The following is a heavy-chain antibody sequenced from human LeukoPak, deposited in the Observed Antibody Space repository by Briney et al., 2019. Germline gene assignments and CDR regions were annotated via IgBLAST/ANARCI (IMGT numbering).Heavy chain of an antibody. CDR1: AFTFSDNY. CDR3: SRDPRNLDY. V-gene: IGHV3-11*01. CDR2: ISPSGTDI. J-gene: IGHJ4*02. D-gene: IGHD1-14*01. Sequence: PGGSLRLSCAVSAFTFSDNYMTWIRQAPGKGLESVSYISPSGTDISYADSVKGRFTISRDNAKNSLYLQMNSLRAEDTAVYYCSRDPRNLDYWGQGTLVTVSS.